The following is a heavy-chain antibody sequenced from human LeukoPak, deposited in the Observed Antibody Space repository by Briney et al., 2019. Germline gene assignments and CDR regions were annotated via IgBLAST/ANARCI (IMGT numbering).Heavy chain of an antibody. CDR2: ISSSSSTI. J-gene: IGHJ4*02. D-gene: IGHD1-1*01. CDR3: ARDQGRLPPDILEPFDY. V-gene: IGHV3-48*02. Sequence: GGSLRLSCAASGFTFSSYSMNWVRQAPGKGLEWGSYISSSSSTIYYADSVKGRFTISRDNAKNSLYLQMNSLRDEDTAVYYCARDQGRLPPDILEPFDYWGQGTLVTVSS. CDR1: GFTFSSYS.